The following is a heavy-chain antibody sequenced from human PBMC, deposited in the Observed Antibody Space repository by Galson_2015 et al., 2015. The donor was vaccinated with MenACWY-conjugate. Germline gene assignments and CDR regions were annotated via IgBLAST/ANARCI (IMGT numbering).Heavy chain of an antibody. D-gene: IGHD1-26*01. Sequence: SLRLSCAASGFTIGYYWIHWVRQVPGKGPVWISCITVDATNTEFADSVKGRFALSRDNARNTVYLQMNSLTAEDTAVYYCARDGGGGTPFDCWGQGTLVTVSS. J-gene: IGHJ4*02. CDR1: GFTIGYYW. CDR2: ITVDATNT. V-gene: IGHV3-74*03. CDR3: ARDGGGGTPFDC.